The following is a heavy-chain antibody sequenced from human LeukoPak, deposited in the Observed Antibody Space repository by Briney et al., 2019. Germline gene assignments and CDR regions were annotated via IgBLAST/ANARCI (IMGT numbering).Heavy chain of an antibody. D-gene: IGHD5-12*01. J-gene: IGHJ3*02. CDR1: GYTFTGYY. CDR2: IIPIFGTA. V-gene: IGHV1-69*13. CDR3: ARASLIVATTILNAFDI. Sequence: ASVKVSCTASGYTFTGYYMRWVRQAPGQGLEWMGGIIPIFGTANYAQKFQGRVTITADESTSTAYMELSSLRSEDTAVYYCARASLIVATTILNAFDIWGQGTMVTVSS.